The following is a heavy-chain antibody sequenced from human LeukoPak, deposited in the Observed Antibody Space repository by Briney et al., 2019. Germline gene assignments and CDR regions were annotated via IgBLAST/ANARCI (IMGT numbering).Heavy chain of an antibody. CDR1: GFTFDDYG. D-gene: IGHD2-21*01. CDR3: ARELRDAFDM. V-gene: IGHV3-20*04. Sequence: GGSLRLSCAASGFTFDDYGISWVLQAPGKGLEWLSGINWDGDRTAYADSVKGRFTISRDNAKNSLYVQMNSLRAEDTALYYCARELRDAFDMWGQGTRVTVS. CDR2: INWDGDRT. J-gene: IGHJ3*02.